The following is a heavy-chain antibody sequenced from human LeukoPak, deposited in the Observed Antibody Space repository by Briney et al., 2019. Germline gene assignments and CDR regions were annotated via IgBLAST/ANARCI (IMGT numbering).Heavy chain of an antibody. CDR3: ATLPGREPYFDY. V-gene: IGHV3-30*02. CDR1: GFTFSDAW. J-gene: IGHJ4*02. Sequence: PGGSLRLSCVASGFTFSDAWMTWVRQAPGKGLEWVAFIRYDGSNKYYADSVKGRFTISRDNSKNTLYLQMNSLRAEDTAVYYCATLPGREPYFDYWGQGTLVTVSS. D-gene: IGHD3-10*01. CDR2: IRYDGSNK.